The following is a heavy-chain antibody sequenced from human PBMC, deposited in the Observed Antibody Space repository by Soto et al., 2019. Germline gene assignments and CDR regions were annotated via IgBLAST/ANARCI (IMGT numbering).Heavy chain of an antibody. Sequence: QVTLKESGPVLVKPTETLTLTCTVSGFSLSNARMGVSWIRQPPGKALECLAHIFSNDEKSYSTSLKSRLTISKDTSKSQVVLTMTNMDPVDTATYYCARRVEAFAYYYYMDVWGKGTTVTVSS. CDR3: ARRVEAFAYYYYMDV. CDR2: IFSNDEK. J-gene: IGHJ6*03. V-gene: IGHV2-26*01. CDR1: GFSLSNARMG.